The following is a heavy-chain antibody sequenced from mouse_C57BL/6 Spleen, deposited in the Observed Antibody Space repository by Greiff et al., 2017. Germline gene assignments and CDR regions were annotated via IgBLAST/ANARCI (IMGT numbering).Heavy chain of an antibody. CDR2: IYPSDSDP. CDR1: GYTFTSYW. V-gene: IGHV1-61*01. CDR3: ARSLYGYCSMDY. D-gene: IGHD1-1*01. Sequence: VQLQQPGAELVRPGSSVKLSCKASGYTFTSYWMAWVKQRPGQGLEWIGNIYPSDSDPHYNQKFKDNATLTGDKSSSTAYMQLSSLTSEDSAVYYCARSLYGYCSMDYWGQGTSVTVSS. J-gene: IGHJ4*01.